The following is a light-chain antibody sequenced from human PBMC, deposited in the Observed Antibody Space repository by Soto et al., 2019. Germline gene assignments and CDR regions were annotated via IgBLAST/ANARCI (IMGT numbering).Light chain of an antibody. J-gene: IGLJ2*01. Sequence: QAVVTQPPSVSGAPGQRVTISCTGSSSNIGAGYDVHWYQQLPGTAPKLLIYGNSNQPSGVPDRFSGSKSGTSASLAITGLQAEDEADYYCQSYDSSLSGSGVFGGGTKLTVL. CDR2: GNS. CDR1: SSNIGAGYD. V-gene: IGLV1-40*01. CDR3: QSYDSSLSGSGV.